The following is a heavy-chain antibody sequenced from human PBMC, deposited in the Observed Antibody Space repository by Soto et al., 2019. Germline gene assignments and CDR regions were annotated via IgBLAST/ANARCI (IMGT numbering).Heavy chain of an antibody. CDR3: AREYYYTMDV. J-gene: IGHJ6*02. V-gene: IGHV3-11*05. Sequence: QVQLVESGGGLVRPGGSLRLSCEASGFTFRDYYMTWFRQAPGPGLEWLSYIDSSTKYTNYADSVKGRFTISRDNAKNSLDRQMNSLRADDTAVYYCAREYYYTMDVWGQGTMVTVSS. CDR2: IDSSTKYT. CDR1: GFTFRDYY.